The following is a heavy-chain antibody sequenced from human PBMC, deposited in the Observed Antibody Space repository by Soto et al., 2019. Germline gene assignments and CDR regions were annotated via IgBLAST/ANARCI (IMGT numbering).Heavy chain of an antibody. CDR2: IWYDGSKK. CDR1: GFTFSGFG. CDR3: ASGRGGSYGGNAAHFDI. Sequence: QVQLVESGGGVVQPGTSLRLSCEASGFTFSGFGMHWVRQAPGKGLEWVAVIWYDGSKKYYADCVKGRFTISRDNSKNALYLQMNSLRAEDTALYYCASGRGGSYGGNAAHFDIWGQGTLVTVSS. V-gene: IGHV3-33*01. D-gene: IGHD4-17*01. J-gene: IGHJ3*02.